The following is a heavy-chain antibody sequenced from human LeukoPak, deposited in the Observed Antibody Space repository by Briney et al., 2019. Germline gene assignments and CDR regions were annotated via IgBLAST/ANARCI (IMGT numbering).Heavy chain of an antibody. CDR1: GFTFSSYG. J-gene: IGHJ6*03. V-gene: IGHV3-33*06. Sequence: GGSLRLSCAASGFTFSSYGMHWVRQAPGKGLEWVAVIWYDGSNKYYADSVKGRFTISRDNSKNTLYLQMNSLRAEDTAVYYCAEGTVDSYYYYMDVWGKGTTVTVSS. CDR3: AEGTVDSYYYYMDV. D-gene: IGHD3-3*01. CDR2: IWYDGSNK.